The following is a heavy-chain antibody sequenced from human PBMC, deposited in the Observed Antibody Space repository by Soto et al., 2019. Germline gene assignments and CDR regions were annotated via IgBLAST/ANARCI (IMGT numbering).Heavy chain of an antibody. CDR1: GYTFTGYY. CDR2: INPNSGGT. CDR3: ARARSITMVRGAFDD. D-gene: IGHD3-10*01. V-gene: IGHV1-2*04. J-gene: IGHJ4*02. Sequence: GASVKVSCKASGYTFTGYYMHWVRQAPGQGLEWMGWINPNSGGTNYAQKFQGWVTMTRDTSISTAYMELSRLRSDDTAVYYCARARSITMVRGAFDDWGQGTLVTVSS.